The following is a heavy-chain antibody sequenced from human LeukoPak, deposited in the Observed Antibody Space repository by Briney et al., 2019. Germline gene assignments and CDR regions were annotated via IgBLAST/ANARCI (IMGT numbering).Heavy chain of an antibody. J-gene: IGHJ4*02. CDR2: ISSSSSYI. CDR1: GFTFSSYR. Sequence: GGSLRLSCAASGFTFSSYRMNWVRQAPGKGLEWVSFISSSSSYIYYADSVKGRFTLSRDNARNSLYLQMNSLRAEDTAVYYCARGRVFFDYWGQGTLVTVSS. D-gene: IGHD3-3*01. CDR3: ARGRVFFDY. V-gene: IGHV3-21*01.